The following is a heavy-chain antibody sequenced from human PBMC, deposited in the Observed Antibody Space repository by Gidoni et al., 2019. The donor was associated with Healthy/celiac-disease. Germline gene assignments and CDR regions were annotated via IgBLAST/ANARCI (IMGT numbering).Heavy chain of an antibody. Sequence: EVQPVVSGGGLVRPGGSLRLSCSSSGLTLRNAWMSWVRQAPGKGVGWVGRIKSKTDGGTTDYAAPVKGRFTISRDDSKNTLYLQMNSLKTEDTAVYYCTTGDYYDSRHTYYFDYWGQGTLVPVSS. CDR1: GLTLRNAW. J-gene: IGHJ4*02. D-gene: IGHD3-22*01. CDR3: TTGDYYDSRHTYYFDY. CDR2: IKSKTDGGTT. V-gene: IGHV3-15*01.